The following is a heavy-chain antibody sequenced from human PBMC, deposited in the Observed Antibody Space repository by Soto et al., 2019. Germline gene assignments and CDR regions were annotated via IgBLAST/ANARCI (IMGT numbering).Heavy chain of an antibody. CDR3: WRGNGRNFDY. Sequence: SETLSLTCAVYGGSFSGYYWNWIRQPPGKGLEWIGEINHSGSNNYNPSLKSRVTISVDTSKNQFSLKLSSVTAADTAVYYCWRGNGRNFDYWGQGTLVTVSS. CDR1: GGSFSGYY. CDR2: INHSGSN. J-gene: IGHJ4*02. D-gene: IGHD2-8*01. V-gene: IGHV4-34*01.